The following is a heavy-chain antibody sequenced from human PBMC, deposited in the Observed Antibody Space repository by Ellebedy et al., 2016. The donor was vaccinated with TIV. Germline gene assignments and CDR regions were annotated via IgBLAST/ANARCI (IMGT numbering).Heavy chain of an antibody. CDR3: ARQSYSSSWSIDY. Sequence: GGSLRLXXKGSGYSFTSYWIGWVRQMPGKGLEWMGIIYPGDSDTRYSPSFQGQVTISADKSISTAYLQWSSLKASDTAMYYCARQSYSSSWSIDYWGQGTLVTVSS. J-gene: IGHJ4*02. D-gene: IGHD6-13*01. CDR2: IYPGDSDT. CDR1: GYSFTSYW. V-gene: IGHV5-51*01.